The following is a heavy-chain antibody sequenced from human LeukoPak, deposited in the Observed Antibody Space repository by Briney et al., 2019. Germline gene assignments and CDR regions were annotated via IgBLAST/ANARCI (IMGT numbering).Heavy chain of an antibody. J-gene: IGHJ4*02. V-gene: IGHV3-33*08. CDR2: IAYDGSRA. D-gene: IGHD1-14*01. CDR3: TRYNNDHFDY. CDR1: GFTFSSHW. Sequence: GGSLRLSCAASGFTFSSHWMTWVRRAPGKGLEWVAVIAYDGSRAFYADSVKGRFTISRDNSKNTMSVQMDDLRAEDTAVYYCTRYNNDHFDYWGQGTLVTVSS.